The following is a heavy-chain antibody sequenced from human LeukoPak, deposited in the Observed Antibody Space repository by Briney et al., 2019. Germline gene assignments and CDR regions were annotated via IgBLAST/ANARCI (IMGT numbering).Heavy chain of an antibody. V-gene: IGHV6-1*01. J-gene: IGHJ4*02. Sequence: SQTLSLTCAISGDSVSSNSAAWNWIRQSPSRGLEWLGRTYYRSKWYNDYAVSVKSRITINPDTSKKQFSLQLNSVTPEDTAVYYCARGLSIRGVRHIDYWGQGTLVTVSS. D-gene: IGHD3-10*01. CDR1: GDSVSSNSAA. CDR2: TYYRSKWYN. CDR3: ARGLSIRGVRHIDY.